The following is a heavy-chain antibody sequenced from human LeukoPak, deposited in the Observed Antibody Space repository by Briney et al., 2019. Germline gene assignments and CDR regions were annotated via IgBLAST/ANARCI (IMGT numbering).Heavy chain of an antibody. CDR1: GFTFSNYA. J-gene: IGHJ4*02. CDR3: ARDGPARLFCSGGSCYSGDY. D-gene: IGHD2-15*01. CDR2: ISYDGSNK. Sequence: PGGSLRLSCAASGFTFSNYAMHWVRQAPGKGLEWVAIISYDGSNKYYADSVKGRFTISRDNSKNTLYLQMNSLRAEDTAVYYCARDGPARLFCSGGSCYSGDYWGQGTLVTVSS. V-gene: IGHV3-30-3*01.